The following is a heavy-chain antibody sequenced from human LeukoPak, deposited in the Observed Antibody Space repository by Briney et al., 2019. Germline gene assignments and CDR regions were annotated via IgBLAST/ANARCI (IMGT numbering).Heavy chain of an antibody. D-gene: IGHD3-22*01. CDR3: ARVNYYDSSGYDY. V-gene: IGHV1-8*03. CDR1: GYTFTSYD. Sequence: ASVKVSCKASGYTFTSYDINWVRQATGQGLEWMGWMNPNSGNTGSAQKFQGRVTITRNTSISTAYMELSSLRSEDTAVYYCARVNYYDSSGYDYWGQGTLVTASS. CDR2: MNPNSGNT. J-gene: IGHJ4*02.